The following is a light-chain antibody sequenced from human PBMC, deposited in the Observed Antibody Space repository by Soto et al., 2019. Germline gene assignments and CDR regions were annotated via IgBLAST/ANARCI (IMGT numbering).Light chain of an antibody. CDR3: QQYNNWLWT. CDR1: QSVNSN. J-gene: IGKJ1*01. V-gene: IGKV3-15*01. Sequence: EIVMTQSPATLSVSPGERATLSCRASQSVNSNLVWYQQKPGQAPRLLIYGASTRATGIPVRFSGSGYGTEFTLTISSRQSEDFAVYYCQQYNNWLWTLGQGIKVEIK. CDR2: GAS.